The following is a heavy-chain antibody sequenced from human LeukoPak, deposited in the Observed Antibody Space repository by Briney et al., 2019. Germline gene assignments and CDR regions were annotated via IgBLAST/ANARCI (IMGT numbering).Heavy chain of an antibody. CDR1: GFTFTNYF. V-gene: IGHV1-46*01. CDR2: INPTHGST. Sequence: ASVKVSCKASGFTFTNYFVHWVRQAPAQGLEWLGIINPTHGSTSYAQKFQGRVSMTRDTYTSTVYMELGSLRSEDTAVYYCARDLMIAFGGVIPDRDAFDIWGQGTMVTVSS. J-gene: IGHJ3*02. D-gene: IGHD3-16*01. CDR3: ARDLMIAFGGVIPDRDAFDI.